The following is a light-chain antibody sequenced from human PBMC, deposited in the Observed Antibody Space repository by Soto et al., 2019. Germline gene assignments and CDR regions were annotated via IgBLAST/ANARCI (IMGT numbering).Light chain of an antibody. CDR3: SSYTSSNTLV. CDR1: SEDVGGYNY. J-gene: IGLJ1*01. CDR2: EVT. Sequence: QSVLTQPASVSGSPGQSITISCSGTSEDVGGYNYVSWYQQHPGKAPRLIIYEVTNRPSGLSNRFSGSKSGSEASLTISGLQGEDEADYYCSSYTSSNTLVFGTGTKLTVL. V-gene: IGLV2-14*01.